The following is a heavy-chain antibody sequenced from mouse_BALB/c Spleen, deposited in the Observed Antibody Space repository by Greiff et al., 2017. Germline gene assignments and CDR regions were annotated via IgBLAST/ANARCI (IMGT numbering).Heavy chain of an antibody. Sequence: EVNVVESGPELVKPGASVKISCKASGYSFTGYFMNWVMQSHGKSLEWIGRINPNNGGTSYNQKFKGKATLTVDKSSSTAYMELRSLTSEDSAVYYCARNYGSSYFDYWGQGTTLTVSS. J-gene: IGHJ2*01. D-gene: IGHD1-1*01. V-gene: IGHV1-20*01. CDR1: GYSFTGYF. CDR2: INPNNGGT. CDR3: ARNYGSSYFDY.